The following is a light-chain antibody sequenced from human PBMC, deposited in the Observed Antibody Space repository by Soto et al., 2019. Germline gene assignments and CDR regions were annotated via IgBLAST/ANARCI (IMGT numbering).Light chain of an antibody. Sequence: DIVMTQSPATLSMSPGERATLSCRASQTINNNLAWNQQKPGQAPRLLIYGASTRATGIPDRFSGSGSGTEFTLTISSLQDEDFAVYYCQQYDKWPWTFGQGTKVEIK. J-gene: IGKJ1*01. CDR3: QQYDKWPWT. V-gene: IGKV3-15*01. CDR1: QTINNN. CDR2: GAS.